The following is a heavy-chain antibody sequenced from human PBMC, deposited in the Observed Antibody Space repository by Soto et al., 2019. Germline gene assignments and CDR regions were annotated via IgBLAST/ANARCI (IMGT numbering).Heavy chain of an antibody. Sequence: LRLSCAASGFTVSNDYMSWVRQAPGKGLEWVSLIYSGGSTYYADSVKGRFTISRDNSKNTLYLQMNSLRAEDTAVYYCATYSSLDYWGQGTLVTVSS. J-gene: IGHJ4*02. CDR3: ATYSSLDY. CDR2: IYSGGST. D-gene: IGHD6-13*01. V-gene: IGHV3-53*01. CDR1: GFTVSNDY.